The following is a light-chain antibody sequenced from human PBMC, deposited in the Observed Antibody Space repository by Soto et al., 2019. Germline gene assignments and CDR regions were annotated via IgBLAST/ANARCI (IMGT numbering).Light chain of an antibody. CDR1: QSLLHTNGYNY. CDR2: LGS. CDR3: MQALQTPLT. V-gene: IGKV2-28*01. Sequence: DIVMTQTTLSLPFTPGEPASISCRSSQSLLHTNGYNYLDWYLQKPGQSPQLLISLGSDRASGVPDRFSGSGSGTEFTLKISRVEAEDVGVYYCMQALQTPLTFGGGTQVEFK. J-gene: IGKJ4*01.